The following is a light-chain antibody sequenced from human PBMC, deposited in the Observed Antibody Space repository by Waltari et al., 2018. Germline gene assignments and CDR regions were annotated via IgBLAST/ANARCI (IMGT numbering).Light chain of an antibody. CDR1: SSDVGGYNY. J-gene: IGLJ3*02. CDR3: TIKRGSNTVV. V-gene: IGLV2-14*03. Sequence: QSALTQPASVSGSPGQSITISCTGASSDVGGYNYVCWYQQHPGTAPKLMSYDVSNRPSGVSNRFSGSKSGSTASLTISGLQAEDEADYYCTIKRGSNTVVFGGGT. CDR2: DVS.